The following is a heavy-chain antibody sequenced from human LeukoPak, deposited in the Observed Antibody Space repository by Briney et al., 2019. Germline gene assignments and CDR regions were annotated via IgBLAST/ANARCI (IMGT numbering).Heavy chain of an antibody. CDR2: IYWNDDK. Sequence: SGPTLVKPTQTLTLTCTFSGFSLSTSGVGVGWIRQPPGKALEWLALIYWNDDKRYSPSLKSRLTITKGISKNQVVLTMTNMDPVDTATYYCAHRRDIVVVPAAMEIDAFDIWGQGTVVTVSS. D-gene: IGHD2-2*01. CDR3: AHRRDIVVVPAAMEIDAFDI. CDR1: GFSLSTSGVG. V-gene: IGHV2-5*01. J-gene: IGHJ3*02.